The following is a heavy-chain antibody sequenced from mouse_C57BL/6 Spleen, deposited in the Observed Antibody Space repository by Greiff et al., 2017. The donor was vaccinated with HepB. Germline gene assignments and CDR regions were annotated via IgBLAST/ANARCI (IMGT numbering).Heavy chain of an antibody. J-gene: IGHJ3*01. CDR1: GYAFSSYW. Sequence: QVQLKQSGAELVKPGASVKISCKASGYAFSSYWMNWVKQRPGKGLEWIGQIYPGDGDTNYNGKFKGKATLTADKSSSTAYMQLSSLTSEDSAVYFCARWGSSPWFAYWGQGTLVTVSA. V-gene: IGHV1-80*01. D-gene: IGHD1-1*01. CDR3: ARWGSSPWFAY. CDR2: IYPGDGDT.